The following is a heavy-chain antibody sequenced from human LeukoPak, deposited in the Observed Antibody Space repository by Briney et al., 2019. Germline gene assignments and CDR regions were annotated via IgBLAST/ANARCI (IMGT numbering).Heavy chain of an antibody. Sequence: SETLSLTCTVSGGSISNYYWSWIRQPPGKGLEWIGYIYYSGSTNYNPSLKSRVTISVDTSKNQFSLKLSSVTAADTAVYYCAREGATAMVRGWFDPWGQGTLVTVSS. D-gene: IGHD5-18*01. CDR3: AREGATAMVRGWFDP. V-gene: IGHV4-59*01. CDR1: GGSISNYY. J-gene: IGHJ5*02. CDR2: IYYSGST.